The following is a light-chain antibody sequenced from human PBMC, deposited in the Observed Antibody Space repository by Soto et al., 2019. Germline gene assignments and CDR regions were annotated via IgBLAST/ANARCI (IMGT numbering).Light chain of an antibody. J-gene: IGKJ1*01. V-gene: IGKV1-39*01. CDR1: QTISGY. CDR2: AAS. Sequence: DIHMTQSPSSLSSSVGDRVTISFRASQTISGYLNWYQQIPGKAPKLLIFAASSLQSGVPSRFSGGGSGTDFTLTISSLQPDDFATYYCQQSYSIWTFGQGTKVDIK. CDR3: QQSYSIWT.